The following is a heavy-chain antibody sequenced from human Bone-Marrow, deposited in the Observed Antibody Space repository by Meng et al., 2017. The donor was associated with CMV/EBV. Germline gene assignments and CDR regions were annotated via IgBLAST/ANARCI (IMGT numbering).Heavy chain of an antibody. V-gene: IGHV3-33*06. Sequence: GGSLRLPCAASGFTFSSYGMHWVRQAPGKGLEWVAVIWYDGSNKYYADSVKGRFTISRDNSKNTLYLQMNSLRAEDTAVYYCAKGQKIYYDISGYDYWGQGTLVTVSS. CDR1: GFTFSSYG. D-gene: IGHD3-22*01. J-gene: IGHJ4*02. CDR3: AKGQKIYYDISGYDY. CDR2: IWYDGSNK.